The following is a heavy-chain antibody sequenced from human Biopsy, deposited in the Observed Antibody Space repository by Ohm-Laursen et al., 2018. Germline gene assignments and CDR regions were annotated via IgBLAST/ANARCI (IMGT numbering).Heavy chain of an antibody. CDR1: GLIFSDYY. D-gene: IGHD3-22*01. V-gene: IGHV3-11*01. CDR3: ARPSTFYYDGGGYYDGFDP. CDR2: ISARDGVV. J-gene: IGHJ5*02. Sequence: SLRLSCTASGLIFSDYYMSWIRQAPGKGLEWIAYISARDGVVYYADSVKGRFTISRDNTNNSLYLQMTSLRPEDTAVYYCARPSTFYYDGGGYYDGFDPWDQGTLVTVSS.